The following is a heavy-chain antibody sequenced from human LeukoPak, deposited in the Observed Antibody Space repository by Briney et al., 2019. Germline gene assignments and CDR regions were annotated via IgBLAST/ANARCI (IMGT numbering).Heavy chain of an antibody. CDR2: IYSGGNT. V-gene: IGHV3-53*01. CDR1: DFNVSSNY. CDR3: AKSGY. J-gene: IGHJ4*02. Sequence: PGGSLRLSCVASDFNVSSNYMTWVRQAPGKGLEWVSIIYSGGNTYYADFVKGRFTISRDTSKNTLYLQMNSLRAGDTAVYYCAKSGYWGQGALVTVSS.